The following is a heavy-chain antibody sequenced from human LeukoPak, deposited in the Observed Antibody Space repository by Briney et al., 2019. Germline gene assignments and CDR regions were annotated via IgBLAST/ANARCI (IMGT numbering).Heavy chain of an antibody. D-gene: IGHD1-26*01. CDR1: GGSISSYY. Sequence: SETLSLTCTVSGGSISSYYWSWFRQPPGKGLEWIGYIYYSGSTKYNPSLKSRLTISLDTSKNQFSLKLSSVTAADTAVYYCTRVGVLSVGAPRYNFDYWGQGTLVTVSS. CDR3: TRVGVLSVGAPRYNFDY. J-gene: IGHJ4*02. V-gene: IGHV4-59*01. CDR2: IYYSGST.